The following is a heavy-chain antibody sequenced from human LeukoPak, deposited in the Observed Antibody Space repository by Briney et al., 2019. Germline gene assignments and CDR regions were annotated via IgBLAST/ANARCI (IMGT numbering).Heavy chain of an antibody. CDR3: ARGTRSVVVVPAASLDY. CDR1: GFTFSTYG. D-gene: IGHD2-2*01. V-gene: IGHV3-30*02. J-gene: IGHJ4*02. CDR2: IRFNGTTK. Sequence: GGSLRLSCAASGFTFSTYGMQWVRQAPGKGLEWVAFIRFNGTTKYYADSVKGRFTISRDNSKNTLYLQMNNLRSDDTAVYYCARGTRSVVVVPAASLDYWGQGTLVTVSS.